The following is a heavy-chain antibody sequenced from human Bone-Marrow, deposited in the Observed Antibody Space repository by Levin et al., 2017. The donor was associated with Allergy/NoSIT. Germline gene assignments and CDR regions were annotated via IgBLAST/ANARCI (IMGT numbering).Heavy chain of an antibody. CDR2: IRNRAASYTT. J-gene: IGHJ4*02. CDR3: TTDSKASPDY. CDR1: GFTFSTPY. V-gene: IGHV3-72*01. D-gene: IGHD2-2*01. Sequence: GGSLRLSCAASGFTFSTPYMNWVRQAPGKGLEWVGRIRNRAASYTTEYAASVKGRFTVSRDDSQSSLYLQMNNLKSEDTAVYYCTTDSKASPDYWGQGTLVTVSS.